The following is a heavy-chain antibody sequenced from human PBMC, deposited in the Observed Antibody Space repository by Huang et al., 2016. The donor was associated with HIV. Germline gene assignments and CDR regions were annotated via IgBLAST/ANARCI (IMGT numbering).Heavy chain of an antibody. J-gene: IGHJ5*01. CDR2: INTNTGNP. CDR1: GYTFTRFA. V-gene: IGHV7-4-1*02. Sequence: QVQLVQSGSELKKPGASVKVSCKASGYTFTRFAMNWVRQAPGPGLEWMGWINTNTGNPTYAQGVTGRFVFYLDTSVSTAYLQISNLEPEDTAVYYCAKGGGSGRWFDFWGQGTLVTVSS. CDR3: AKGGGSGRWFDF. D-gene: IGHD3-3*01.